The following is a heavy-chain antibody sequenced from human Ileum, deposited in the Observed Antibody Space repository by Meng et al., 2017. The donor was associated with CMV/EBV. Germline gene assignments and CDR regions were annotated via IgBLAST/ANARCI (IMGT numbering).Heavy chain of an antibody. CDR1: GFTFSSYA. J-gene: IGHJ6*02. CDR2: ISYDGSNK. Sequence: GESLKISCAASGFTFSSYAMHWVRQAPGKGLEWVAVISYDGSNKYYADSVKGRFTISRDNSKNTLYLQMNSLRAEDTAVYYCARVSSGTTLYYYGMDVWGQGTTVTVSS. D-gene: IGHD1-7*01. V-gene: IGHV3-30*04. CDR3: ARVSSGTTLYYYGMDV.